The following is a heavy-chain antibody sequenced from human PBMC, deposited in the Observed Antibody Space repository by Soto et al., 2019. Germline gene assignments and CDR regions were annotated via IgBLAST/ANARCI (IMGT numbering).Heavy chain of an antibody. D-gene: IGHD2-21*02. CDR1: RYIFTNYG. CDR3: ARGVTGYGVGG. Sequence: QVQLVQSGVEVREPGASVKVSCKAVRYIFTNYGVSWVRQAPGQGLEWMGWITTYNGNTEYAQKFQGRVTMTTDASTSTAYMELGSLRSDDTAGYYGARGVTGYGVGGGGQG. J-gene: IGHJ6*01. CDR2: ITTYNGNT. V-gene: IGHV1-18*01.